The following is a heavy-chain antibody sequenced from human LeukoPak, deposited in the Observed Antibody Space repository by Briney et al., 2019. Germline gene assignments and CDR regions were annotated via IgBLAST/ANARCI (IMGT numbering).Heavy chain of an antibody. CDR3: TTGGDYGDYAYYYYYMDV. CDR1: GFTFSNAW. Sequence: GGSLRLSCAASGFTFSNAWMSWVRQAPGKGPEWVGRIKSKTDGGTTDYAPPVKGRFTISRDDSKNTLYLQMNSLKTEDTAVYYCTTGGDYGDYAYYYYYMDVWGKGTTVTISS. J-gene: IGHJ6*03. D-gene: IGHD4-17*01. CDR2: IKSKTDGGTT. V-gene: IGHV3-15*01.